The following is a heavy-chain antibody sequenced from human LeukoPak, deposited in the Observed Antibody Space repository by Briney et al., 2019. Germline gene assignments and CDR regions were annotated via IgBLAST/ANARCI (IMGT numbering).Heavy chain of an antibody. J-gene: IGHJ3*02. Sequence: GGSLRLSCAASGFTFSSYDMHWVRQATGKGLEWVSAIGTAGDTYYPGSVKGRFTISRENAKNSLYLQMNSLRAGGTAVYYCARVLTARSGGYDAFDIWGQGTMVTVSS. CDR3: ARVLTARSGGYDAFDI. V-gene: IGHV3-13*01. CDR1: GFTFSSYD. D-gene: IGHD6-25*01. CDR2: IGTAGDT.